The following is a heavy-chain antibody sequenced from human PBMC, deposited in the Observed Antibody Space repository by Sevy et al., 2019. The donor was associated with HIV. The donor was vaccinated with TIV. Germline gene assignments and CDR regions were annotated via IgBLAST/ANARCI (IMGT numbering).Heavy chain of an antibody. Sequence: GGSLRLSCGASGFTFSSYAMSWVRQAPGKGLEWVSAISGSGGSTYYADSVKGRFTISRDNSKNTLYLQMNSLRAEDTALYYCAKGRSGWRVDYWGQGTLVTVSS. CDR3: AKGRSGWRVDY. J-gene: IGHJ4*02. CDR2: ISGSGGST. V-gene: IGHV3-23*01. CDR1: GFTFSSYA. D-gene: IGHD6-19*01.